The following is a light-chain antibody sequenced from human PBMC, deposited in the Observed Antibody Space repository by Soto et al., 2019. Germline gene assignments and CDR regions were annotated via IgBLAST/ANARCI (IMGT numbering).Light chain of an antibody. CDR1: SSDVGGYNF. CDR2: NVY. Sequence: QSALTQPASVSGSPGQSITISCTGTSSDVGGYNFVSWYQQHPGKAPKLMLYNVYDRPSGISHRFSGFRSGNTASLTISGLQAEDEAHYYCNSYTRSSTLVFGGGTKVTVL. V-gene: IGLV2-14*03. CDR3: NSYTRSSTLV. J-gene: IGLJ2*01.